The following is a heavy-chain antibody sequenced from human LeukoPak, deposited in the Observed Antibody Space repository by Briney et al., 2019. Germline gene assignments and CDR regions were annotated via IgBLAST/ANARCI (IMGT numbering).Heavy chain of an antibody. J-gene: IGHJ4*02. V-gene: IGHV3-23*01. CDR3: ARGPGSYCGSYSSGDY. Sequence: GGTLRLSCAASGFTFSSYGMSWVRQAPGKGLEWVSAISGSGGSTYYADSVKGRFTISRDNSKNSLYLQMNSLRAEDTAVYYCARGPGSYCGSYSSGDYWGQGTLVTVSS. CDR1: GFTFSSYG. D-gene: IGHD1-26*01. CDR2: ISGSGGST.